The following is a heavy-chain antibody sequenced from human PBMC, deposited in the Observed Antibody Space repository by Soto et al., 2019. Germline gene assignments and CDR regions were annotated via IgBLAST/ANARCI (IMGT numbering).Heavy chain of an antibody. J-gene: IGHJ6*02. CDR1: GYTFTGYY. D-gene: IGHD3-22*01. CDR2: INPNSGGT. Sequence: ASVKVSCKASGYTFTGYYMHWVRQAPGQGLEWMGWINPNSGGTNYAQKFQGWVTMTRDTSISTAYMELSRLRSDDTAVYYCARGPPLAPNYYDSSGYYRVEYYGMDVWGQGTTVTVSS. CDR3: ARGPPLAPNYYDSSGYYRVEYYGMDV. V-gene: IGHV1-2*04.